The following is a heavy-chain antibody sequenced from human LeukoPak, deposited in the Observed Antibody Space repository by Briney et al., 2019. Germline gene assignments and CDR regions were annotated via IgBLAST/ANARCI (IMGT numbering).Heavy chain of an antibody. J-gene: IGHJ4*02. CDR2: IYHSGST. CDR1: GGSISSGGYC. V-gene: IGHV4-30-2*01. Sequence: KASQTLSLTCAVSGGSISSGGYCWSWIRQPPGKGLEWIVYIYHSGSTYYNPSLKSRVTISVDRSQNQFSLKLSSVTAADTAVYYCARAGFSAGSYSVDYWGQGTLVTVSS. D-gene: IGHD3-10*01. CDR3: ARAGFSAGSYSVDY.